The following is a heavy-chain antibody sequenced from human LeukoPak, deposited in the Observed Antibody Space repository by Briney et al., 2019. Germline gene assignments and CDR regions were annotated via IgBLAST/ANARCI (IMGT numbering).Heavy chain of an antibody. D-gene: IGHD1-1*01. CDR3: ARGRYNWNDGYYYYMDV. Sequence: SETLSLTCTVSGGSTSSYYWSWIRQPAGKGLEWIGRIYTSGSTNYNPSLKSRVTMSVDTSKNQFSLKLSSVTAADTAVYYCARGRYNWNDGYYYYMDVWGKGTTVTVSS. J-gene: IGHJ6*03. CDR1: GGSTSSYY. V-gene: IGHV4-4*07. CDR2: IYTSGST.